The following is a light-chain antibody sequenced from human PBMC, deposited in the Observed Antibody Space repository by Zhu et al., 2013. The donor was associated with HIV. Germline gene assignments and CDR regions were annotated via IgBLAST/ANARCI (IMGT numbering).Light chain of an antibody. CDR3: QQRSNWPQT. V-gene: IGKV3-11*01. Sequence: EIVLTQSPATLSVSPGERATLSCRASQNISNYLAWYQQRPGQAPKLLIFDASNRAIGIPARFSGSGSGTDFTLTISSIEPEDFCSLLCQQRSNWPQTFGQGTRLEIK. J-gene: IGKJ5*01. CDR1: QNISNY. CDR2: DAS.